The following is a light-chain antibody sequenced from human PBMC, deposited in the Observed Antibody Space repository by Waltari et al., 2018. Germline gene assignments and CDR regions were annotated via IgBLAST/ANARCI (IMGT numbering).Light chain of an antibody. J-gene: IGLJ2*01. V-gene: IGLV1-47*01. CDR3: ATWDASLGVL. Sequence: QSVLTQPPSTSGTPGQRVTISCSGSSSNIAINYVYCYQHLPGTTPKLLIYKNNQRPSGVPDRFSGSKSGTSASLAISGLRSEDEADYYCATWDASLGVLFGGGTKLTVL. CDR1: SSNIAINY. CDR2: KNN.